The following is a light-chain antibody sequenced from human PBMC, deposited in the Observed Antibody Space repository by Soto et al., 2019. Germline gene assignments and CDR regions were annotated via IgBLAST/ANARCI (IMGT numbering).Light chain of an antibody. CDR2: GNS. Sequence: QSVLTQPPSVSGAPGQRVTISCTGSSSNIGAGYDVHWYQQLPGRAPKLLIYGNSNRPSGVPDRFSGSKSGTSASLAITGLQAKDESDYYCQSYDSSLSGAGVFGTGTKLTVL. J-gene: IGLJ1*01. CDR3: QSYDSSLSGAGV. CDR1: SSNIGAGYD. V-gene: IGLV1-40*01.